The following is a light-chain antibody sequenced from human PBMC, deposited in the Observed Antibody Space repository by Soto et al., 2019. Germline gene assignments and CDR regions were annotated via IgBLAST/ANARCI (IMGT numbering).Light chain of an antibody. J-gene: IGLJ1*01. CDR2: EVS. Sequence: QSAMTQPASVSGSPGQSITISCTGTRSDVGGYNYVSWYQQHPGKAPKLMIYEVSNRPSGVSNRFSGSKSGNTASLTISGLQAEDEADYYCSSYTSSSTLVFGTGTQRTVL. CDR3: SSYTSSSTLV. V-gene: IGLV2-14*01. CDR1: RSDVGGYNY.